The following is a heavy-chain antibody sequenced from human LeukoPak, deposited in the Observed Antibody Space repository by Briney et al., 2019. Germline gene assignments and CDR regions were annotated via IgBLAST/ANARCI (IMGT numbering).Heavy chain of an antibody. CDR2: IYYSGST. V-gene: IGHV4-31*03. Sequence: SQTLSLTCTVSGGSISSGGYYWSWIRQHPGKGLEWIGYIYYSGSTYYNPSLKSRVTISVDTSKNQFSLKLSSVTAPDTAVYYCAREGYYDSSGYYLDYWGQGTLVTVSS. J-gene: IGHJ4*02. CDR3: AREGYYDSSGYYLDY. CDR1: GGSISSGGYY. D-gene: IGHD3-22*01.